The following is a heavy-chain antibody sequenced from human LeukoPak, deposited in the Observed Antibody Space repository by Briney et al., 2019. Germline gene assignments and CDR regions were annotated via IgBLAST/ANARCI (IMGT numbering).Heavy chain of an antibody. D-gene: IGHD3-22*01. J-gene: IGHJ4*02. CDR3: AKYHGNDNFDS. CDR2: VTGSGGRT. CDR1: GFTFRSYA. Sequence: GGSLRLSCAASGFTFRSYAMSWVRQAPGKGLEWVSAVTGSGGRTYYAESVKGRFTISRDSSRNTLYLEMNSLRVEDTAVYYCAKYHGNDNFDSWGQGTLVTVSS. V-gene: IGHV3-23*01.